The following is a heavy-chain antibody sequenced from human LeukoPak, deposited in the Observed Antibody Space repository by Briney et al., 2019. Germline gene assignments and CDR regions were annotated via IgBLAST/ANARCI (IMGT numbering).Heavy chain of an antibody. Sequence: PSQTLSLTCTVSSVSISSANYYWSWFRQPAGKGLEWIGSIYYSGSTYYNPSLKSRVTISVDTSKNQFSLKLSSVTAADTAVYYCARGTYGSGSYYSGWGQGTLVTVSS. CDR3: ARGTYGSGSYYSG. CDR1: SVSISSANYY. J-gene: IGHJ4*02. V-gene: IGHV4-61*02. CDR2: IYYSGST. D-gene: IGHD3-10*01.